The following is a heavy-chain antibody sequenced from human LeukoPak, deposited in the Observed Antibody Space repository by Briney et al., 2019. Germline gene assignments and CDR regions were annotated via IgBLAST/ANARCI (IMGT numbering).Heavy chain of an antibody. J-gene: IGHJ4*02. Sequence: SETLSLTCAVYGGSFSGYYWSWIRQPPGKGLEWIGEINHSGSTNYNPSLKSRVTISVDTSKNQFSLKLSSVTAADTAVYYCARRRKVATIDYWGQGTLVTVSS. V-gene: IGHV4-34*01. D-gene: IGHD5-12*01. CDR2: INHSGST. CDR3: ARRRKVATIDY. CDR1: GGSFSGYY.